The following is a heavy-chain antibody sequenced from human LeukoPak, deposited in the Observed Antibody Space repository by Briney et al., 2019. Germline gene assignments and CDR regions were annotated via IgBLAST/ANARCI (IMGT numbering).Heavy chain of an antibody. Sequence: GASVKVSCRASGYTFTSYYMHWVRQAPGQGLEWMGIINPSGGSTSYAQKFQGRVTMTRDMSTSTVYMELSSLRSEDTAVYYCARDGNYYYYMDVWGKGTTVTISS. CDR3: ARDGNYYYYMDV. V-gene: IGHV1-46*01. J-gene: IGHJ6*03. CDR2: INPSGGST. D-gene: IGHD1-26*01. CDR1: GYTFTSYY.